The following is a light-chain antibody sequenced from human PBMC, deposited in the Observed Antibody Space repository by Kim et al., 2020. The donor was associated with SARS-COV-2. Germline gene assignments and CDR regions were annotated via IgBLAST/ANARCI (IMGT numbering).Light chain of an antibody. CDR3: QVWDSSSDHWV. J-gene: IGLJ3*02. CDR2: YDS. Sequence: GKTDRITCGGHNIGSKSVHWYQQKPGQAPVLVIYYDSDRPSGIPERFSGSNSVNTAALTISRVEAGDEADYYCQVWDSSSDHWVFGGGTQLTVL. V-gene: IGLV3-21*04. CDR1: NIGSKS.